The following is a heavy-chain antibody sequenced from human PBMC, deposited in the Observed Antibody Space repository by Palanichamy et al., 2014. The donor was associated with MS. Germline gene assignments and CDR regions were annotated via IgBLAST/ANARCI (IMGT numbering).Heavy chain of an antibody. CDR3: ARVTGGYCSSTSCSNYGMDV. V-gene: IGHV3-33*01. CDR1: GLTFSSYG. Sequence: QVQLVESGGGVVQPGRSLRLSCAASGLTFSSYGMHWVRQAPGKGLEWVAVIWYDGSNKYYADSVKGRFTISRDNSKNTLYLQMNSLRAEDTAVYYCARVTGGYCSSTSCSNYGMDVWGQGTTVTVSS. J-gene: IGHJ6*02. D-gene: IGHD2-2*01. CDR2: IWYDGSNK.